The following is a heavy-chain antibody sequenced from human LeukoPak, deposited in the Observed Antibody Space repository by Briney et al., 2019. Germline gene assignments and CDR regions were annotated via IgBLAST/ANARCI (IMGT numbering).Heavy chain of an antibody. D-gene: IGHD5-24*01. CDR2: IYHSGST. CDR3: AMGFRDGYKATPPDDI. Sequence: SETLSLTCTVSGYSISSGYYWGWIRQPPGKGLEWIGSIYHSGSTYYNPSLKSRVTISVDTSKNQFSLKLSSVTAADTAVYYCAMGFRDGYKATPPDDIWGQGTMVTVSS. CDR1: GYSISSGYY. V-gene: IGHV4-38-2*02. J-gene: IGHJ3*02.